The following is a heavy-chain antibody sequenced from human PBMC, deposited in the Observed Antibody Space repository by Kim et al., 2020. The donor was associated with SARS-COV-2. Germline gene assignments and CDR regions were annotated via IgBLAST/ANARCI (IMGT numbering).Heavy chain of an antibody. J-gene: IGHJ1*01. V-gene: IGHV3-23*01. CDR3: SRASGTYFGAGSDH. D-gene: IGHD1-26*01. Sequence: YADSVKGRFTISRDKFKDTVYLEMNRLRADDTALYYCSRASGTYFGAGSDHWGQGTLVTVSS.